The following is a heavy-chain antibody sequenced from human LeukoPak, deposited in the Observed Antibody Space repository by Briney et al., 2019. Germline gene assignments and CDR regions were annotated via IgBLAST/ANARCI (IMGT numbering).Heavy chain of an antibody. Sequence: GGSLRLSCAASGFSFSRYAMSWVRQAPGKGLEWVSGLFGSGGGISYADSVKGRFTISRDNSRNTVYLQMNDLRDDDTAVYYCVKDLIRGDGYWDIDQWGQGTMVTVSS. D-gene: IGHD2-2*03. V-gene: IGHV3-23*01. CDR2: LFGSGGGI. J-gene: IGHJ4*02. CDR3: VKDLIRGDGYWDIDQ. CDR1: GFSFSRYA.